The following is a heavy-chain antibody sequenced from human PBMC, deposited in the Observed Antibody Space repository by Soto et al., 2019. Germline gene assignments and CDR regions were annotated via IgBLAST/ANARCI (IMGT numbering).Heavy chain of an antibody. CDR3: ARMYSSGSGWFHP. CDR1: GYSITAGGYY. D-gene: IGHD6-19*01. Sequence: SETLSLTCFVSGYSITAGGYYWSWIRHHPGKGLEWIGSLYSSGSIIYNPSLRSRVSIAGDTSSNQFSMSLTSVTAADTARYYCARMYSSGSGWFHPWGQGTLVT. CDR2: LYSSGSI. V-gene: IGHV4-31*03. J-gene: IGHJ5*02.